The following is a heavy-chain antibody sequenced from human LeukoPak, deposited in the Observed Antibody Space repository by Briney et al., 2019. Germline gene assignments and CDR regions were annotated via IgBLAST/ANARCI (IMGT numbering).Heavy chain of an antibody. D-gene: IGHD3-3*01. V-gene: IGHV3-30*03. CDR2: ISYDGSNK. J-gene: IGHJ5*02. Sequence: PGRSLRLSCAASGFTFSSYGMHWVRQAPGKGLEWVAVISYDGSNKYYADSVKGRFTISRDNAKNSLYLQMNSLRAEDTAVYYCARELSSYYDFWSGSQNWFDPWGQGTLVTVSS. CDR3: ARELSSYYDFWSGSQNWFDP. CDR1: GFTFSSYG.